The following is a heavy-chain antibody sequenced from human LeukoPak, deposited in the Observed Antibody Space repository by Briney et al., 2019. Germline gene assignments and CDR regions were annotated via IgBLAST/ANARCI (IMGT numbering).Heavy chain of an antibody. J-gene: IGHJ4*02. V-gene: IGHV3-30-3*01. CDR2: ISYDGRNK. CDR3: ARVIELVDYFDY. Sequence: GGAPRLFCEASGFTFSSYVMHWVRQAPGKGLEWVAVISYDGRNKYYADSVKGRFTISRDNSKNTLYLQMNSMRAEDTAVYYCARVIELVDYFDYWGQGTLVTVSS. CDR1: GFTFSSYV. D-gene: IGHD2/OR15-2a*01.